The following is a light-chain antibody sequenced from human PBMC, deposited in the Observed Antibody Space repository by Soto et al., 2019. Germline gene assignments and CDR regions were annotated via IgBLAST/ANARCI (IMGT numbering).Light chain of an antibody. Sequence: QPVLTQSPSASASLGASVKLTCTLSSGHSNYAIAWHQQQSEKGPRYLMKLNSDGSHSKGDGIPDRFSGSSSGAERYLTISSRQSEDEADYYCQTWGSGIVVFGGGTKVTVL. CDR1: SGHSNYA. CDR3: QTWGSGIVV. J-gene: IGLJ2*01. V-gene: IGLV4-69*01. CDR2: LNSDGSH.